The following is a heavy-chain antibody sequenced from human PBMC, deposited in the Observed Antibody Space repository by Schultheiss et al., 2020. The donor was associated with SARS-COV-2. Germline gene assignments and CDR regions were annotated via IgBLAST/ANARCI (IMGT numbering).Heavy chain of an antibody. CDR3: ARDQRTMVRGVFDY. Sequence: SETLSLTCTVSGGSISSYYWSWIRQPAGKGLEWIGRIYTSGSTNYNPSLKSRVTITVDTSKNQFSLKLSSVTAADTAVYYCARDQRTMVRGVFDYWGQGTLVTVSS. CDR1: GGSISSYY. D-gene: IGHD3-10*01. J-gene: IGHJ4*02. CDR2: IYTSGST. V-gene: IGHV4-4*07.